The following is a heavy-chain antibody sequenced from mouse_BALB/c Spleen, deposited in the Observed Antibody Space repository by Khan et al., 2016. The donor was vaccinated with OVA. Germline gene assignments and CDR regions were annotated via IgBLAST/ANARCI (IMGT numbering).Heavy chain of an antibody. Sequence: QVQLQQSGAELMKPGASVTISCKATGYTFSMYWIEWVKQRPGHGLEWIGDILPGSGSTNNNEKFKGKATFTADGSSNTAYMQLSSLTSEDSAVYYCVRGCYNPAMDYWCQGTSVTVSS. D-gene: IGHD1-3*01. CDR3: VRGCYNPAMDY. CDR2: ILPGSGST. V-gene: IGHV1-9*01. CDR1: GYTFSMYW. J-gene: IGHJ4*01.